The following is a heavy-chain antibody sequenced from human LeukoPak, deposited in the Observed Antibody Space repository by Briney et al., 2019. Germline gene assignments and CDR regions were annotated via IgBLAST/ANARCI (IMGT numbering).Heavy chain of an antibody. D-gene: IGHD6-13*01. Sequence: GGSLRLSCAASGFTFSSYGMHWVRQAPGKGLEWVAVIWYDGSNKYYADSVKGRFTISRDNAKNSLYLQMNSLRAEDTAVYYCARSRGLVAAAWGQGTLVTVSS. CDR1: GFTFSSYG. V-gene: IGHV3-33*01. J-gene: IGHJ4*02. CDR3: ARSRGLVAAA. CDR2: IWYDGSNK.